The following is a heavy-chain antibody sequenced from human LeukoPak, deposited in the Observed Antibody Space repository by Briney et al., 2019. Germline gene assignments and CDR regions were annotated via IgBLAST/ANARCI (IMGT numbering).Heavy chain of an antibody. V-gene: IGHV3-23*01. CDR1: GFTFNNYA. CDR3: AKDHISVKGFDY. Sequence: GGSLRLSCAASGFTFNNYAMSWVRQAPGKGLEWVSAISSSGGSPYYADSVKGRFTISRDNSKNTLNLQMNSLRVEDTAVYYCAKDHISVKGFDYWGQGTLVTVSS. D-gene: IGHD6-19*01. CDR2: ISSSGGSP. J-gene: IGHJ4*02.